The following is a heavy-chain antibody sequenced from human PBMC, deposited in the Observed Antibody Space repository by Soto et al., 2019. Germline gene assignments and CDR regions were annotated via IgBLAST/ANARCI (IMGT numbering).Heavy chain of an antibody. D-gene: IGHD3-3*01. Sequence: PSETLSLTCTVSGGSISSYYWSWIRQPPGKGLEWIGYIYYSGSTNYNPSLKSRVTISVDTSKNQFSLKLSSVTAADTAVYYCASSVLFNIANDNYTYYMDVWGKGTTVTVSS. CDR1: GGSISSYY. CDR3: ASSVLFNIANDNYTYYMDV. CDR2: IYYSGST. V-gene: IGHV4-59*01. J-gene: IGHJ6*03.